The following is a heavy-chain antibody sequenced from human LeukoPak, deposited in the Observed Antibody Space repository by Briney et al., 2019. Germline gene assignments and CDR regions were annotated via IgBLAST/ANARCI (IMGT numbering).Heavy chain of an antibody. D-gene: IGHD1-1*01. V-gene: IGHV4-4*07. J-gene: IGHJ6*03. CDR3: ARGTTNWNYYYYYMDV. CDR1: GGSISSYY. Sequence: SETLSLTCTVSGGSISSYYWSWIRQPAGKGLEWIGRIYTSGSTNYNPSLKSRVTMSVDTSKNQFSLKLSSVTAADTAVYYCARGTTNWNYYYYYMDVWGRGTTVTVSS. CDR2: IYTSGST.